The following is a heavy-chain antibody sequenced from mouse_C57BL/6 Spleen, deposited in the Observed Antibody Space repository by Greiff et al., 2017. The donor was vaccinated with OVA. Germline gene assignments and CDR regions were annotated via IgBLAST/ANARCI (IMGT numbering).Heavy chain of an antibody. D-gene: IGHD1-1*01. Sequence: VQLQQSGAELVKPGASVKLSCNASGYTFTEYTIHWVKQRSGQGLEWIGWFYPGSGSIKYNEKFKDKATLTADKSSSTVYMELSRLTSEDSAVYFCARHGGYYGSSYYYAMDYWGQGTSVTVSS. CDR3: ARHGGYYGSSYYYAMDY. V-gene: IGHV1-62-2*01. CDR2: FYPGSGSI. CDR1: GYTFTEYT. J-gene: IGHJ4*01.